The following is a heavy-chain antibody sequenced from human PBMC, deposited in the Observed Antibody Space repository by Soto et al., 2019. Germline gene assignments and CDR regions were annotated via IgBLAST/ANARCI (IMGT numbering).Heavy chain of an antibody. CDR3: ARQYYYGSGSYYQFDY. D-gene: IGHD3-10*01. CDR1: GGSISSSSYY. V-gene: IGHV4-39*01. Sequence: ASETLSLTCTVSGGSISSSSYYWGWIRQPPGKGLEWIGSIYYSGSTYYNPSLKSRVTISVDTSKNQFSLKLSSVTAADTAVYYCARQYYYGSGSYYQFDYWGQGTLVTVSS. CDR2: IYYSGST. J-gene: IGHJ4*02.